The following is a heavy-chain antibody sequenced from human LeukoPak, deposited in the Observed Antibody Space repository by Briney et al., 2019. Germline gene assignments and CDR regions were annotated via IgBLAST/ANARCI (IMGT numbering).Heavy chain of an antibody. D-gene: IGHD5-18*01. Sequence: GGSLRLSCAASGFTFSSYSMNWVRQAPGKGLEWVANIKQDGSEKYYVDSVKGRFTISRDNAKNSLYLQMNSLRAEDTAVYYCARGATDYSYGYSLPSYWGQGTLVTVSS. CDR2: IKQDGSEK. CDR1: GFTFSSYS. J-gene: IGHJ4*02. CDR3: ARGATDYSYGYSLPSY. V-gene: IGHV3-7*01.